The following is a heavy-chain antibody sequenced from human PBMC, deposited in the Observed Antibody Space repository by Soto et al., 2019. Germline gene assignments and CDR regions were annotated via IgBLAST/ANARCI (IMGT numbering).Heavy chain of an antibody. CDR2: INAGNGNT. Sequence: ASVKVSCKASGYTFTSYAMHWVRQAPGQRLEWMGWINAGNGNTKYSQKFQGRVTITRDTSASTAYMELSSLRSEDTAVYYCALKPYYYDSSGSSGNWFDPWGQGTLVTVSS. D-gene: IGHD3-22*01. CDR1: GYTFTSYA. V-gene: IGHV1-3*01. CDR3: ALKPYYYDSSGSSGNWFDP. J-gene: IGHJ5*02.